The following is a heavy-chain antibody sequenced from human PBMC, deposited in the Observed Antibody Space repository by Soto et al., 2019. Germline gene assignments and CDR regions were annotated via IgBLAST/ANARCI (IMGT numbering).Heavy chain of an antibody. D-gene: IGHD4-17*01. CDR3: AIRTTVTTPLGY. Sequence: QVQLQESGPGLMKPSGTLSLTCAVSGGSISSSNWWSWVRQPPGKGLEWIGEIYHSGSTNYNPSHQSRVTISLDKSNNQFALKLSSVTAADTAVYYFAIRTTVTTPLGYWGQRTLVTVSS. CDR1: GGSISSSNW. V-gene: IGHV4-4*02. J-gene: IGHJ4*02. CDR2: IYHSGST.